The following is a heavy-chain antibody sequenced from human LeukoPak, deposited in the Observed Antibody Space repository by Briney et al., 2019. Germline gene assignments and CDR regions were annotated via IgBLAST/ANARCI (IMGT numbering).Heavy chain of an antibody. J-gene: IGHJ4*02. CDR3: AKALSSGCPGDY. V-gene: IGHV3-30*18. CDR2: ISYDGSNK. CDR1: GFTFSSYG. D-gene: IGHD6-19*01. Sequence: GRSLRLSCAASGFTFSSYGMHWVRQAPGKGLEWVAVISYDGSNKYYADSVKGRFTISRDSSKNTLYLQMNSLRADDTAVYYCAKALSSGCPGDYWGQGTLVTVSS.